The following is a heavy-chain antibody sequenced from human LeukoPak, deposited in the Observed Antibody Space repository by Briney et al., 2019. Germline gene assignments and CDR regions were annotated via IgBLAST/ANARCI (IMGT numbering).Heavy chain of an antibody. V-gene: IGHV3-23*01. D-gene: IGHD2-8*01. J-gene: IGHJ4*02. CDR3: AIGVQTYYFDY. CDR1: EFSFNTYA. CDR2: ISNTGGST. Sequence: GGSLRLSCAASEFSFNTYAMSWVRQAPGKGLEWVSAISNTGGSTYYVASVKGRFTISRDTSKNMLSLQMNSLRAEDTAVYYCAIGVQTYYFDYWGQGTLVTVSS.